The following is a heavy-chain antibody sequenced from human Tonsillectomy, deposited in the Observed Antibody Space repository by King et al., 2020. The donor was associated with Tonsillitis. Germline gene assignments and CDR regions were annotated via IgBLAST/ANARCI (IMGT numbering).Heavy chain of an antibody. CDR3: ATEGGRSGSGY. Sequence: VQLVESGGGLVQPGGSLRLSCAVSGFTFSRYWMSWVRQAPGKVLEWVANIKEDGSDKHHVDSVKGRFTISRDNAKNSLFLQMNSLRPEDTAVYYCATEGGRSGSGYWGQGTLVTVSS. CDR1: GFTFSRYW. J-gene: IGHJ4*02. D-gene: IGHD3-10*01. CDR2: IKEDGSDK. V-gene: IGHV3-7*01.